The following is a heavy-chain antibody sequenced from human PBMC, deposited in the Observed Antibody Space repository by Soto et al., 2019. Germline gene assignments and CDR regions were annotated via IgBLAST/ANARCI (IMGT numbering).Heavy chain of an antibody. CDR2: INPSGGST. Sequence: ASVKVSCKASGYTFTSYCMHWVRQAPGQGLEWMGIINPSGGSTSYAQKFQGRVTMTRDTSTSTAYMELSSLRSEDTAVYYCARAVGFVVVPAAHFDYWGQGTLVTVSS. J-gene: IGHJ4*02. CDR1: GYTFTSYC. CDR3: ARAVGFVVVPAAHFDY. V-gene: IGHV1-46*01. D-gene: IGHD2-2*01.